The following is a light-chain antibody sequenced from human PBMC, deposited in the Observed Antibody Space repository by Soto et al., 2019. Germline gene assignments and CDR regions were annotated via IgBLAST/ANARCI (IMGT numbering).Light chain of an antibody. CDR2: EVN. CDR3: CSYAGNNNYD. CDR1: TSDVGAYDH. Sequence: QSALTQPPSASGSPGQSVTISCTGTTSDVGAYDHVSWYQQHPGRAPKLVIYEVNKRPSGVPDRFSGSKSGNTASLPVSGLQAEDEADYYGCSYAGNNNYDFGGGTKLTVL. J-gene: IGLJ2*01. V-gene: IGLV2-8*01.